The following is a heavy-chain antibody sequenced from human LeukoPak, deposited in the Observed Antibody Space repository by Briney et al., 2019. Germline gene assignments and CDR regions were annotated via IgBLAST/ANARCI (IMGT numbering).Heavy chain of an antibody. D-gene: IGHD3-10*01. CDR2: MNPNSGNT. V-gene: IGHV1-8*01. Sequence: ASVKVSREASGYTFTSYDINWVRQATGQGLEWMGWMNPNSGNTGYAQKFQGRVTMTRNTSISTAYMELSSLRSEDTAVYYCARGPRYGSGSLSFGYWGQGTLVTVSS. J-gene: IGHJ4*02. CDR1: GYTFTSYD. CDR3: ARGPRYGSGSLSFGY.